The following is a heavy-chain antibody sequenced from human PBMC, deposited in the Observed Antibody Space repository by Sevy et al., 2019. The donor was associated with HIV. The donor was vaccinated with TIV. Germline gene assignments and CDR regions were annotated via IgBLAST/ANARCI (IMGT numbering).Heavy chain of an antibody. J-gene: IGHJ4*02. CDR3: ARAFCSGGRCYSLAY. V-gene: IGHV1-18*01. Sequence: ASVKVSCKVSGYTFSTYRITWVRQAPGQGLEWMGWNRPHNGDTNYARKLQGKVSMTTDTSTTTAYMELRGLTSDDTALYYCARAFCSGGRCYSLAYWGQGTLVTVSS. D-gene: IGHD2-15*01. CDR1: GYTFSTYR. CDR2: NRPHNGDT.